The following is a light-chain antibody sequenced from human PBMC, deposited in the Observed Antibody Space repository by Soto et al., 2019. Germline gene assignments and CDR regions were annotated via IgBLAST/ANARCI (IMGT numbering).Light chain of an antibody. J-gene: IGKJ4*01. CDR3: QHYNNWIAS. CDR1: QTITSN. Sequence: EVVMTQSPATLSVSPGNTVTLSCRANQTITSNLAWYQQKPGQAPRLLIYGASTRATGIPVRFSGSGSGTEFPLTISSLQSEDFAVYYCQHYNNWIASFGGGTKVEIK. V-gene: IGKV3-15*01. CDR2: GAS.